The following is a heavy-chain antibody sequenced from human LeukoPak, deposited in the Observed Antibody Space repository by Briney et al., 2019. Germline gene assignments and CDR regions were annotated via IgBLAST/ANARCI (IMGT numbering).Heavy chain of an antibody. CDR3: ARVNSFQYYYYYYMDV. V-gene: IGHV1-8*03. Sequence: ASVKVSCKASGYTFTSYAINWVRQATGQGLEWMGWMNPNSGNTGYAQKFQGRVTITRNTSISTAYMELSSLRSEDTAVYYCARVNSFQYYYYYYMDVWGKGTTVTVSS. D-gene: IGHD2-21*01. J-gene: IGHJ6*03. CDR2: MNPNSGNT. CDR1: GYTFTSYA.